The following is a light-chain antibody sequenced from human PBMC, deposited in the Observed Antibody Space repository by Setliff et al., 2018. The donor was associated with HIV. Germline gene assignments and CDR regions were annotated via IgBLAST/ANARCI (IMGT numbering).Light chain of an antibody. Sequence: QSALTQPRSVSGSPGQSVTISCTGTSTDVGGYNSVSWYQQHPGKAPKLMIYDVIKRPSGVPDRLAGSKSGNTASLTISGLQAEDEADYYCCSCGGAYTFQVFGTGTKVTVL. CDR2: DVI. CDR3: CSCGGAYTFQV. V-gene: IGLV2-11*01. J-gene: IGLJ1*01. CDR1: STDVGGYNS.